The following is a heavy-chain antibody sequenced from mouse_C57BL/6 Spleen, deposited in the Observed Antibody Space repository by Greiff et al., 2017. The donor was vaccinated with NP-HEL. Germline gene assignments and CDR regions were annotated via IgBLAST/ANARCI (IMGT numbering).Heavy chain of an antibody. J-gene: IGHJ3*01. V-gene: IGHV1-54*01. CDR3: ARSDYYSNSAWFAY. Sequence: QVQLQQSGAELVRPGTSVNVSCKASGYAFTNYLIEWVKQRPGQGLEWIGVINPGSGGTNYNEKFKGKATLTADKSSSTAYMQLSSLTSEDSAVYFCARSDYYSNSAWFAYWGQGTLVTVSA. CDR2: INPGSGGT. D-gene: IGHD2-5*01. CDR1: GYAFTNYL.